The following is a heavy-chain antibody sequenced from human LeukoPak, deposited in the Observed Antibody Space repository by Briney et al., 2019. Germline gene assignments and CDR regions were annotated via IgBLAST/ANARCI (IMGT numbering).Heavy chain of an antibody. D-gene: IGHD3-3*01. CDR3: ARGNMSGYCFDF. CDR2: INHSGST. J-gene: IGHJ4*02. CDR1: GGSFSGYY. Sequence: PSETLSLTCAVYGGSFSGYYWSWIRQPPGKGLEWIGEINHSGSTNYNPSLKSRVTISVDTSKNQFSLKLSSVTAADTAVYYCARGNMSGYCFDFWGQGALVTVSS. V-gene: IGHV4-34*01.